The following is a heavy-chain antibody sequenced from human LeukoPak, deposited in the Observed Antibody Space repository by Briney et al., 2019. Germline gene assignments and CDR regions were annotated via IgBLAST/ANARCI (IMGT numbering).Heavy chain of an antibody. V-gene: IGHV1-18*01. CDR3: ARDRIVPGNWFDP. CDR1: GYTFTSYG. J-gene: IGHJ5*02. CDR2: ISAYNGNT. Sequence: ASVKVSCKASGYTFTSYGISWVRQAPGQGLEWMGWISAYNGNTNYAQKLQGRVTMTTDTSTSTAYMELRSLRADDAAVYYCARDRIVPGNWFDPWGQGTLVTVSS. D-gene: IGHD2-2*01.